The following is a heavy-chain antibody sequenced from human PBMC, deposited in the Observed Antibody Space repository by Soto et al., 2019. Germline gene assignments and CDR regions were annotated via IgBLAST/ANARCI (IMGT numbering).Heavy chain of an antibody. V-gene: IGHV4-30-2*01. Sequence: QLQLQESGSGLVKPSETLSLTCSVSGGSISSGGYSWSWIRQPPGKGLAWIGYIYHSGSTHYNPSLKSRVTISVDRSKNQFSLKLTSVTAADTAVYYCARNRVGISWYADYWGRGTRVTVSS. D-gene: IGHD6-13*01. CDR3: ARNRVGISWYADY. CDR2: IYHSGST. CDR1: GGSISSGGYS. J-gene: IGHJ4*02.